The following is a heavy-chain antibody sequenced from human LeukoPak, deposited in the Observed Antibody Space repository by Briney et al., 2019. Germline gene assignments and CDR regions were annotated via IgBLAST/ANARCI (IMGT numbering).Heavy chain of an antibody. D-gene: IGHD5-24*01. CDR2: INHSGST. J-gene: IGHJ5*02. V-gene: IGHV4-34*01. CDR1: GGSFSGYY. Sequence: SETLSLTCAVYGGSFSGYYWSCIRQSPGKGLEWIGEINHSGSTNYNPSLKSRVTISVDTSKNQFSLKLSSVTAADTAVYYCARGGGDGSPWGQGTLFTVSS. CDR3: ARGGGDGSP.